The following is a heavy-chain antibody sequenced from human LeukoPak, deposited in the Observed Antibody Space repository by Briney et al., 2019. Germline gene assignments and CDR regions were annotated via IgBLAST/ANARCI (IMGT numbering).Heavy chain of an antibody. CDR2: IYYSGST. Sequence: PSETLSLTCTVSGDSISSYYWSWIRQPPGKGLEWIGYIYYSGSTNYNPSLKSRVTISVDTSKNQFSLKLSSVTAADTAVYYCARDYGYDFWSGRYYHYGMDVWGQGTTVTVSS. CDR1: GDSISSYY. D-gene: IGHD3-3*01. CDR3: ARDYGYDFWSGRYYHYGMDV. J-gene: IGHJ6*02. V-gene: IGHV4-59*01.